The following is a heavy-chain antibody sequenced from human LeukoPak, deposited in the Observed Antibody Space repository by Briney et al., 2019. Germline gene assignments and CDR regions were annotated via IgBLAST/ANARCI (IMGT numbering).Heavy chain of an antibody. CDR3: ATGGGSSSLFDY. CDR2: INHSGST. V-gene: IGHV4-34*01. CDR1: GGSSSGYY. Sequence: SETLSLTCAVYGGSSSGYYWSWIRQPPGKGLEWIGEINHSGSTNYNPSLKSRVTISVDTSKNQFSLKLSSVTAADTAVYYCATGGGSSSLFDYWGQGTLVTVSS. D-gene: IGHD6-6*01. J-gene: IGHJ4*02.